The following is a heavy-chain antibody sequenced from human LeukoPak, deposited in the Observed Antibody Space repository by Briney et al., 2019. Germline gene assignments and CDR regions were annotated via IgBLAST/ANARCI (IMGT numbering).Heavy chain of an antibody. Sequence: ASGTLCFSASGYTFTSYGITWVRHGPGQGLELMGWISAYNGNTNYAQKLQGRVTMTTDTSTSTAYMELRSLRSDDTAVYYCARAGYCSGGSCYSNGMDVWGQGTTVTVSS. CDR2: ISAYNGNT. CDR1: GYTFTSYG. J-gene: IGHJ6*02. CDR3: ARAGYCSGGSCYSNGMDV. V-gene: IGHV1-18*01. D-gene: IGHD2-15*01.